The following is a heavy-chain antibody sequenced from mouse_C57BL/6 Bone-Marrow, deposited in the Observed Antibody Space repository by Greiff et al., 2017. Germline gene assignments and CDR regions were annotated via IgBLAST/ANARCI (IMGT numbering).Heavy chain of an antibody. D-gene: IGHD1-3*01. CDR1: GYTFTSYR. CDR3: TKRLVDY. J-gene: IGHJ2*01. CDR2: IDPNNGGT. V-gene: IGHV1-72*01. Sequence: VQLQQPGPELVKPGASVKMSCKASGYTFTSYRMHWVKQRPGRSLEWIGRIDPNNGGTTYNEKFKSKATLTVDKPSSTASMQPSSLTSEDSAVYSCTKRLVDYWGQGTTLTVSS.